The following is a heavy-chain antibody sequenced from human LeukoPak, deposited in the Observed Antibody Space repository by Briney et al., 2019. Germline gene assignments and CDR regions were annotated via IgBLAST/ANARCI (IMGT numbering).Heavy chain of an antibody. CDR2: ISSSSSYI. D-gene: IGHD3-22*01. J-gene: IGHJ4*02. CDR3: ASDILDYYASSGYLSRSDY. V-gene: IGHV3-21*01. CDR1: GFTFSSYA. Sequence: GGSLRLSCAASGFTFSSYAMHWVRQAPGKGLEWVSSISSSSSYIYYADSVKGRFTISRDNAKNSLYLQMNSLRAEDTAVYYCASDILDYYASSGYLSRSDYWGQGTLVTVSS.